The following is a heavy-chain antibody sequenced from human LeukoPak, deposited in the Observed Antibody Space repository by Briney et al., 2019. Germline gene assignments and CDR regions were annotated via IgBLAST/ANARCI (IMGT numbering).Heavy chain of an antibody. CDR3: ARDGYNTHDAFDI. CDR1: GFTFSSYS. V-gene: IGHV3-21*01. J-gene: IGHJ3*02. D-gene: IGHD5-24*01. Sequence: GGSLRLSCAASGFTFSSYSMNWVRQAPGKGLEWVSSISSSSSYIYYADSVKGRFTISRDNAKNSLYLQMNSLRAEDTAVYYCARDGYNTHDAFDIWGQGTMVTVSS. CDR2: ISSSSSYI.